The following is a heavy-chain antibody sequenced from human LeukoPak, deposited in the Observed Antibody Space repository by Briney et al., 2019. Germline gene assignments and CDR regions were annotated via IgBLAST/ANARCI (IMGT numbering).Heavy chain of an antibody. CDR3: ARVTYDSTSYHNAMDV. CDR1: GGSISSSNW. D-gene: IGHD3-22*01. J-gene: IGHJ6*02. CDR2: INHSGGT. V-gene: IGHV4-4*02. Sequence: SGTLSLTCAVSGGSISSSNWWSWVRQPPGKGLEWIGEINHSGGTNYNPSLKSRVTISVDTSKNQFSLRLSSVTAADTAVYYCARVTYDSTSYHNAMDVWGQGTTVTVSS.